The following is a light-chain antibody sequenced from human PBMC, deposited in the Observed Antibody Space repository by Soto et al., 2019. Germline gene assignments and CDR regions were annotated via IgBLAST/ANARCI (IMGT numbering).Light chain of an antibody. J-gene: IGLJ1*01. CDR1: SSDVGGYNY. V-gene: IGLV2-8*01. CDR3: SSYAGGNNAYV. Sequence: QSALTQPPSASGSPGQSVTISCTGASSDVGGYNYVSWYQQHPGKAPKFMIYEVTKRPSGVPDRFSGSKSGNTASLTVSGLQPEDEADYYCSSYAGGNNAYVFGTGTKVTVL. CDR2: EVT.